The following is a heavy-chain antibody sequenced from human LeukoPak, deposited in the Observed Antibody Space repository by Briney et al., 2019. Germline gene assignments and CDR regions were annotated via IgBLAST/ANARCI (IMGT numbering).Heavy chain of an antibody. Sequence: PGRSLRLSCAASGFTFDDYAMHWVRQPPGKGLEWVPGISWNSGSIGYADSVKGRFTISRDNAKNSLYLQMNSLRAEDTALYYCAKVTEYYYGSGSFDYWGQGTLVTVSS. D-gene: IGHD3-10*01. CDR2: ISWNSGSI. V-gene: IGHV3-9*01. CDR1: GFTFDDYA. CDR3: AKVTEYYYGSGSFDY. J-gene: IGHJ4*02.